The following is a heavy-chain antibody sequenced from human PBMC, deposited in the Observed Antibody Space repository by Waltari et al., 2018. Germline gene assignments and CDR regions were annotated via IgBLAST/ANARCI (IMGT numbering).Heavy chain of an antibody. Sequence: EVQLVEFGGGLVQPGGSLRLSCAASGFIFSTYDMHWVRQTTGKCREGGAGIVKSGETFYVGSVKVRFTISRENSQSSLFLQMNSVRAGDTAVYFCVRGGDPEPFDYWGQGTLVTVSS. D-gene: IGHD6-25*01. V-gene: IGHV3-13*01. CDR1: GFIFSTYD. CDR3: VRGGDPEPFDY. CDR2: IVKSGET. J-gene: IGHJ4*02.